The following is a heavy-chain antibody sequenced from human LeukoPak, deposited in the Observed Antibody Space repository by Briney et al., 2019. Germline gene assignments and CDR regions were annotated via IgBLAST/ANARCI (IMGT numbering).Heavy chain of an antibody. V-gene: IGHV1-69*04. CDR2: IIPILGIA. D-gene: IGHD3-22*01. CDR3: ARDAPLTMIVVVVNAFDI. Sequence: SVKVSCKASGGTFSSYAISWVRQAPGQGLEWMGRIIPILGIANYVQKFQGRVTITADKSTSTAYMELSSLRSEDTAVYYCARDAPLTMIVVVVNAFDIWGQGTMVTVSS. CDR1: GGTFSSYA. J-gene: IGHJ3*02.